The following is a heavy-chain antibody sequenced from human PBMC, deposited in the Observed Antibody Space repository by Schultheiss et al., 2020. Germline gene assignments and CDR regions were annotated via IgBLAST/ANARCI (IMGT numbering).Heavy chain of an antibody. Sequence: GGSLRLSCAASGFTFSDYYMSWIRQAPGKGLEWVSVIYSGGSTYYADSVKGRFTISRDNSKNTLYLQMNSLRAEDTAVYYCASGWQDFDYWGQGTLVTVSS. CDR3: ASGWQDFDY. CDR2: IYSGGST. D-gene: IGHD6-19*01. CDR1: GFTFSDYY. J-gene: IGHJ4*02. V-gene: IGHV3-66*01.